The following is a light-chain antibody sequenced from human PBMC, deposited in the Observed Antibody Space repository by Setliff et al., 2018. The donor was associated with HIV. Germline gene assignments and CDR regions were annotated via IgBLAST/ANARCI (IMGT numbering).Light chain of an antibody. V-gene: IGLV1-40*01. CDR3: QSYDTSLSGYV. J-gene: IGLJ1*01. CDR2: DNS. Sequence: QSVLTQPPSVSGAPGQRVTVSCTGTSSNIGASYAVHWYQQFPGAAPKLVIYDNSNRPSGVPDRFSGPKSGTSASLVIAGLQPEDEADYYCQSYDTSLSGYVFGTGTKVTVL. CDR1: SSNIGASYA.